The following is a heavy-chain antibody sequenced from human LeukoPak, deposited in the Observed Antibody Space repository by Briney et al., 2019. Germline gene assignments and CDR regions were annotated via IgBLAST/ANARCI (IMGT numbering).Heavy chain of an antibody. D-gene: IGHD6-19*01. Sequence: PGGSLRLSCAASGFTFRNHGMLWVRQAPGKGLEWVAVIWYDGSNKYYADSVKGRFTISRDKSKNTLYLQMNSLRAEDTAVYYCARDRSGGNGWYIFDYWGQGTLVTVSS. V-gene: IGHV3-33*01. J-gene: IGHJ4*02. CDR3: ARDRSGGNGWYIFDY. CDR2: IWYDGSNK. CDR1: GFTFRNHG.